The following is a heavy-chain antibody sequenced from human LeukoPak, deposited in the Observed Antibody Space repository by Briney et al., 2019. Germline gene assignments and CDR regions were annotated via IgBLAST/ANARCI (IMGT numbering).Heavy chain of an antibody. CDR3: VRLNWNDESAGWFDP. CDR1: GFTVSDNY. J-gene: IGHJ5*02. V-gene: IGHV3-53*01. D-gene: IGHD1-1*01. Sequence: PAGSLRLSRVVSGFTVSDNYVSWVRQSPGKGLEWISVIYSDGSTFHADSVKGRFTLSRDTSKNTIHLQMNSLRVNDTAVYYCVRLNWNDESAGWFDPWGQGTQVTVSS. CDR2: IYSDGST.